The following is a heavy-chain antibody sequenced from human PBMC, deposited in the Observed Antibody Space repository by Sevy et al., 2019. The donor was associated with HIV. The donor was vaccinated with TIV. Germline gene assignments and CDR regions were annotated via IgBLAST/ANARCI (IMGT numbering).Heavy chain of an antibody. V-gene: IGHV3-48*01. J-gene: IGHJ6*02. CDR3: ARESSSTWQAGYYGMAV. Sequence: GGSLRLSCAASGFTFSDYNMNWVRQAPGKGLEWVSYIGRSSGNIFYADSVKGRFTISRDNAKNTVYLQMNSLRAEDTAVYYCARESSSTWQAGYYGMAVWGQGTTVTVSS. D-gene: IGHD6-13*01. CDR1: GFTFSDYN. CDR2: IGRSSGNI.